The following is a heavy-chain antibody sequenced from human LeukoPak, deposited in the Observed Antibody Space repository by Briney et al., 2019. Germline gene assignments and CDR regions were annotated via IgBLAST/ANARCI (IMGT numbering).Heavy chain of an antibody. CDR1: GGSISSYY. Sequence: SETLSLTCTVSGGSISSYYWRWIRQPAGKGLEWIGRIYTSGSTNYNPSLRSRVTMSVDTSKNQFSLKLSSVTAADTAVYYCARSIMITFGGVIAHIPDAFDIWGQGTMVTVSS. J-gene: IGHJ3*02. V-gene: IGHV4-4*07. CDR2: IYTSGST. CDR3: ARSIMITFGGVIAHIPDAFDI. D-gene: IGHD3-16*02.